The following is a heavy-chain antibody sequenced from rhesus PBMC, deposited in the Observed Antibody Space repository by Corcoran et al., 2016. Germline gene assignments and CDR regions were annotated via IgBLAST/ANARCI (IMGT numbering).Heavy chain of an antibody. CDR1: GYTFTHFR. CDR3: ARGIAATGG. J-gene: IGHJ4*01. D-gene: IGHD6-31*01. V-gene: IGHV1-200*01. CDR2: IDPSNGNT. Sequence: QVQLVQSGAEVKKPGASVNLSCKTSGYTFTHFRITWVRQAPGQGLEWRGWIDPSNGNTGYAQRFQGRVTMTRDTATATAYMELSSLRSEDTAVHYCARGIAATGGWGQGVLVTVSS.